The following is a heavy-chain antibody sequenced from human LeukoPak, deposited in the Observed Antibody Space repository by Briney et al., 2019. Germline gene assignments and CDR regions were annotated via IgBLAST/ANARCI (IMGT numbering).Heavy chain of an antibody. CDR3: ARVYYSGSGSYSSFDY. D-gene: IGHD3-10*01. J-gene: IGHJ4*02. Sequence: ASVKVSCKASGYTLTGYYIHWVRQAPGQGLEWLGWISPNRGGTSSAQKFQGRVTMTRDTSISTAYMELSRLRSDDTAVYYCARVYYSGSGSYSSFDYWGQGTLVTVSS. CDR1: GYTLTGYY. V-gene: IGHV1-2*02. CDR2: ISPNRGGT.